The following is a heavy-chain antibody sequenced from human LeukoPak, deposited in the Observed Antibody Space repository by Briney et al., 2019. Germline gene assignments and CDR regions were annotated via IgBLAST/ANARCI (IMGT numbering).Heavy chain of an antibody. V-gene: IGHV4-34*01. Sequence: SETLSLTCAVYGGSFSGYYWRWIRQPPGKGLEWIGAINHSGSTNYNPSLKSRVTISVDTSKNQFSLKLSSVTAADTAVYHCARGSRVVVASIGGWYFDYWGQGTLVTVSS. J-gene: IGHJ4*02. D-gene: IGHD2-15*01. CDR3: ARGSRVVVASIGGWYFDY. CDR2: INHSGST. CDR1: GGSFSGYY.